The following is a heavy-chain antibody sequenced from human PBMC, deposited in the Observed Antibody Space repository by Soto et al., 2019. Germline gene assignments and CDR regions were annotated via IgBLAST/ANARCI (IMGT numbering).Heavy chain of an antibody. D-gene: IGHD6-25*01. CDR2: ISGSSGNI. CDR1: GFTFRTYS. V-gene: IGHV3-48*01. CDR3: ARDFGGYSDHFDY. Sequence: DVQLVESGGALVQPGGSLRLSCAASGFTFRTYSMNWVRQAPGKGLEWISYISGSSGNIYYADSVRGRFTISRDNVKNAVYLQMNSLRAEDTAVYYCARDFGGYSDHFDYWGQGTLVTVSS. J-gene: IGHJ4*02.